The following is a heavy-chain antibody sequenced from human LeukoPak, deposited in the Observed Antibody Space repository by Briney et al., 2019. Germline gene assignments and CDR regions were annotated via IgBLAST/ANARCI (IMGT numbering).Heavy chain of an antibody. J-gene: IGHJ3*01. CDR3: AKDLIL. CDR1: GFIFSNYG. V-gene: IGHV3-23*01. Sequence: QAGGSLRLSCAVSGFIFSNYGMSWVRQAPGKGLEWVSSISGSGGGTYYVDSVKGRFTISRDNSKNTLYLQMFSLRPEDTAVYFCAKDLILWGQGTVVTVSS. CDR2: ISGSGGGT.